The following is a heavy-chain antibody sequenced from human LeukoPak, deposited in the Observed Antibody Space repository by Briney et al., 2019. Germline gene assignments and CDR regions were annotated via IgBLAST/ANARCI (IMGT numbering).Heavy chain of an antibody. Sequence: SETLSLTCTVSGGSISSGGYYWSWIRQPPGKGLEWIGYIYHSGSTNYNPSLKSRVTISVDTSKNQFSLKLSSVTAADTAVYYCASLPLSGWYKRYYYYGMDVWGQGTTVTVSS. D-gene: IGHD6-19*01. J-gene: IGHJ6*02. V-gene: IGHV4-30-2*01. CDR2: IYHSGST. CDR3: ASLPLSGWYKRYYYYGMDV. CDR1: GGSISSGGYY.